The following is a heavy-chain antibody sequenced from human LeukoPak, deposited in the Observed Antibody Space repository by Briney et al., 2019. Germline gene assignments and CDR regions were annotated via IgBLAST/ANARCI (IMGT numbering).Heavy chain of an antibody. Sequence: ASVKVSCKASGYTFTSYAGNWVRQAPGQGLEWMGWISAYNGNTNYAQKLQGRVTMTTDTSTSTAYMELRSLRSDDTAVYYCARWYYYDSSGYVAYYYGMDVWGQGTTVTVSS. D-gene: IGHD3-22*01. CDR2: ISAYNGNT. V-gene: IGHV1-18*01. CDR3: ARWYYYDSSGYVAYYYGMDV. J-gene: IGHJ6*02. CDR1: GYTFTSYA.